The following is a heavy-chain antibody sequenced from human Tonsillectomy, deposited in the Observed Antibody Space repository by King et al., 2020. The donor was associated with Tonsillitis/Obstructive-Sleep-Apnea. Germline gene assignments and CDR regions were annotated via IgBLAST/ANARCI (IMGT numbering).Heavy chain of an antibody. D-gene: IGHD2-2*01. Sequence: VQLQQWGAGLLKPSETLSLTCAVYGGSFSGYYWSWIRQPPGKGLEWIGEINHSGSTNYNPSLKSRVTISVDTSKNQFSLKLSSVTAADTAVYYCARGPDIVVVPAASRPFDYWGQGTLVTVSS. V-gene: IGHV4-34*01. CDR2: INHSGST. CDR1: GGSFSGYY. CDR3: ARGPDIVVVPAASRPFDY. J-gene: IGHJ4*02.